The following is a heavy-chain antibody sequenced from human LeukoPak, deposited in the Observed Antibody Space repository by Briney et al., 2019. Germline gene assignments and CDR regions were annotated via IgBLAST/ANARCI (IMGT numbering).Heavy chain of an antibody. V-gene: IGHV4-59*12. J-gene: IGHJ6*02. CDR3: ARGCSSTSCWLRMDV. CDR2: IYSSGST. CDR1: GGSTSSYY. D-gene: IGHD2-2*01. Sequence: PSETLSLTCTVSGGSTSSYYWSWIRQPPGKGLEWIGYIYSSGSTNYNPSLKSRVTISVDTSKNQFSLKLSSVTAADTAVYYCARGCSSTSCWLRMDVWGQGTTVTVSS.